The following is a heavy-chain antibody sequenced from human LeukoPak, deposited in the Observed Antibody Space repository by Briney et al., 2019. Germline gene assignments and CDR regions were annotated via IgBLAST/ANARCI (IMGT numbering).Heavy chain of an antibody. V-gene: IGHV1-69*04. CDR1: GGTFSSYA. Sequence: SVKVSCKASGGTFSSYAISWVRQAPGQGLEWMGRIIPILGIANYAQKFQGRVTITADKSTSTAYMELSSMRSEDTAVYYCASSPTTYYYDSSGYLNWFDPWGQGTLVTVSS. J-gene: IGHJ5*02. CDR3: ASSPTTYYYDSSGYLNWFDP. CDR2: IIPILGIA. D-gene: IGHD3-22*01.